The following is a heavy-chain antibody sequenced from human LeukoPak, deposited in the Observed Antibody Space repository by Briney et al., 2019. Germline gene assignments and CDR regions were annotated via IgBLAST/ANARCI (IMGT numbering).Heavy chain of an antibody. CDR3: ARDLTNCGGDCYYFYYYGMDV. CDR2: INPGGGTT. CDR1: GYTFTTYY. J-gene: IGHJ6*02. D-gene: IGHD2-21*02. Sequence: GASVKVSCKASGYTFTTYYMHWVRQAPGQGLEWMRIINPGGGTTTYAQKFKGRVTMTRDTSTSTVFMELSSLRSEDTAVYYCARDLTNCGGDCYYFYYYGMDVWGQGTTVTVSS. V-gene: IGHV1-46*01.